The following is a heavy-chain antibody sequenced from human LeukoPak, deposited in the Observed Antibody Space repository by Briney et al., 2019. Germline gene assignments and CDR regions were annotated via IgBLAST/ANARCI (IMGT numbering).Heavy chain of an antibody. Sequence: SETLSLTCTVSGGSISDYYWTWIRQSPGTGLEWIGYMDYSGSTAYNPSLKSRVTISIDTSKKQFSLELSSVTTADTAIYFCARRKRGSGGPFDYWGQGTLVTVSS. D-gene: IGHD6-19*01. CDR1: GGSISDYY. CDR2: MDYSGST. CDR3: ARRKRGSGGPFDY. J-gene: IGHJ4*02. V-gene: IGHV4-59*08.